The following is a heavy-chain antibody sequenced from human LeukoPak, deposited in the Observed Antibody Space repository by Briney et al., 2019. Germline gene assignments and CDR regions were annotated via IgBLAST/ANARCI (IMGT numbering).Heavy chain of an antibody. D-gene: IGHD2-15*01. V-gene: IGHV6-1*01. CDR2: TYYRSKWYN. CDR1: GDSVSSNSAA. Sequence: SQTLSLTCAIFGDSVSSNSAAWNWIRQSPSRGLEWLGRTYYRSKWYNDYAVSVESRITINSDTSKNQFSLQLNSVTPEDTAVYYCARAGYCSGGSCYWRGNWFDPWGQGTLVTVPS. CDR3: ARAGYCSGGSCYWRGNWFDP. J-gene: IGHJ5*02.